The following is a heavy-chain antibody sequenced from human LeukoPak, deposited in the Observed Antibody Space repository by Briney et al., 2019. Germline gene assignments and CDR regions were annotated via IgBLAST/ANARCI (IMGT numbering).Heavy chain of an antibody. CDR2: IYPRDGST. Sequence: ASVKFSCKASGYTFTSNYIHWVRQAPGQGLEWMGMIYPRDGSTSYAQKFQGRVTVTRDTSTSTVHMELSGLRSVDTAVYYCARDQEGFDYWGQGTLVTVSS. V-gene: IGHV1-46*01. CDR1: GYTFTSNY. J-gene: IGHJ4*02. CDR3: ARDQEGFDY.